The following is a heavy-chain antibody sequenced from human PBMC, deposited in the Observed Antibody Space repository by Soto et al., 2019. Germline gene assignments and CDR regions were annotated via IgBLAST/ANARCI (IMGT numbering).Heavy chain of an antibody. Sequence: QVQLVESGGGVVQPGRSLRLSCAASGFTFSSYGMHWVRQAPGKGLEWVAVISYDGSNKYYADSVKGRFTISRDNSKNTLYLQMNSLRAEDTAGYYCAKVGSWYSWFDPWGQGTLVTVSS. CDR1: GFTFSSYG. CDR2: ISYDGSNK. J-gene: IGHJ5*02. CDR3: AKVGSWYSWFDP. D-gene: IGHD6-13*01. V-gene: IGHV3-30*18.